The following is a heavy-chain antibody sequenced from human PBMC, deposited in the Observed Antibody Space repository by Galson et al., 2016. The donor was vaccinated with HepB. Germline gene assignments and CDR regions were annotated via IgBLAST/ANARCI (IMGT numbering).Heavy chain of an antibody. J-gene: IGHJ4*02. CDR1: GGSINIISFY. V-gene: IGHV4-39*01. D-gene: IGHD6-19*01. Sequence: VSGGSINIISFYWDWIRQPPGKGLEWIGSVYYSGSTNYNPSLKSRVTISEDTAKNQFSLKLNSVTAADTAVYFCARRHYSGWYNYFDFWGQGTLVTVSS. CDR2: VYYSGST. CDR3: ARRHYSGWYNYFDF.